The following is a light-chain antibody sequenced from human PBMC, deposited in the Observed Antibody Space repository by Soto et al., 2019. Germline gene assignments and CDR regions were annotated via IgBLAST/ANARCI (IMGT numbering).Light chain of an antibody. Sequence: QSPSTLSGSVGDRVTITCRASQTISSWLAWYQQKPGKAPKLLIYKASTLKSGVPSRFSGSGSGAEFTLTISSLQPDDFATYYCQHYNSYSEAFGQGTKVDIK. V-gene: IGKV1-5*03. CDR3: QHYNSYSEA. J-gene: IGKJ1*01. CDR2: KAS. CDR1: QTISSW.